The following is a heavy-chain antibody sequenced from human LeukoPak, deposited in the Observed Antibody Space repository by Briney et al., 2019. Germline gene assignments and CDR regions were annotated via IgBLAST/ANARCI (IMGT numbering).Heavy chain of an antibody. D-gene: IGHD6-6*01. Sequence: ASVKVSCKASGYTFTGYYMHWVRQAPGQGLEWMGIINPSGGSASYAQKFQGRVTMTRDMSTSTVYMELSSLRSEDTAVYYCARGLVALGFSRSRFDPRGQGTLVTVSS. CDR3: ARGLVALGFSRSRFDP. J-gene: IGHJ5*02. CDR2: INPSGGSA. V-gene: IGHV1-46*01. CDR1: GYTFTGYY.